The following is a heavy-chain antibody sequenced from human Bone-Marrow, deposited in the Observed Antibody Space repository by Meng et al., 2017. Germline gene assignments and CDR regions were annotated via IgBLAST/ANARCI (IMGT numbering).Heavy chain of an antibody. D-gene: IGHD1-26*01. V-gene: IGHV6-1*01. J-gene: IGHJ5*02. CDR1: GDSVPSNIAA. CDR3: ARDLSGRFHQ. CDR2: TYYRTRWYD. Sequence: VLLQLSGPGLVKPSQTLSLTCAITGDSVPSNIAAWNWTRQSPSRGLEWLGRTYYRTRWYDDYALSVRSRININPDTSKNQFSLQLNSVTPEDTAVYYCARDLSGRFHQWGQGTLVTVSS.